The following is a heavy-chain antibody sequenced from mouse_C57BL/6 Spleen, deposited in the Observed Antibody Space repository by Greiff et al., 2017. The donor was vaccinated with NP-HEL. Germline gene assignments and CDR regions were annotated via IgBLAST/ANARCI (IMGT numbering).Heavy chain of an antibody. D-gene: IGHD1-1*01. CDR2: INPSTGGT. V-gene: IGHV1-42*01. J-gene: IGHJ2*01. Sequence: VQLKQSGPELVKPGALVKISCKASGYSFTGYYMNWVKQSPEKSLEWIGEINPSTGGTTYNQKFKAKATLTVDKSSSTAYMQLKSLTSEDSAVYYCARLDYDHFDYWGQGTTLTVSS. CDR3: ARLDYDHFDY. CDR1: GYSFTGYY.